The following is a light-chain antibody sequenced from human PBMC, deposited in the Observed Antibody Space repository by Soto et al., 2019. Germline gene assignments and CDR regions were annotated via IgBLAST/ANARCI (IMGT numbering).Light chain of an antibody. Sequence: EIVLTQSPATLSLSPGERATLSCRASQSVGSSLAWYQQKPGQAPRLLIYDAFNRATGIPAGFSGSGSGKDFTLTISSLESEDFAVYYCLQRGDWPPLTFGQGTKVEI. V-gene: IGKV3-11*01. J-gene: IGKJ1*01. CDR3: LQRGDWPPLT. CDR2: DAF. CDR1: QSVGSS.